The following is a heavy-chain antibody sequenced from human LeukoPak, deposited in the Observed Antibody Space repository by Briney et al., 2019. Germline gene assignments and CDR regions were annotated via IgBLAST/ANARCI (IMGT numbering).Heavy chain of an antibody. J-gene: IGHJ4*02. CDR2: IIPILGIA. CDR3: ASFRSGYAYFDY. Sequence: GASVKVFCKASGGTFSSYAISWVRQAPGQGLEWMGRIIPILGIANYAQKFQGRVTITADKSTSTAYMELSSLRSEDTAVYYCASFRSGYAYFDYWGQGTLVTVSS. V-gene: IGHV1-69*04. CDR1: GGTFSSYA. D-gene: IGHD3-16*01.